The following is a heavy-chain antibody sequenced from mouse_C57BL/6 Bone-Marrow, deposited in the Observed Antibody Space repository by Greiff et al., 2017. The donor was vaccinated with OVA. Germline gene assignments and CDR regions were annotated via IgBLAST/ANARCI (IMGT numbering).Heavy chain of an antibody. V-gene: IGHV1-5*01. CDR1: GYTFTSYW. D-gene: IGHD2-2*01. J-gene: IGHJ2*01. CDR2: LYPGNSDT. CDR3: AYGYDERNPPHFDY. Sequence: EVQLVESGTVLARPGASVKMSCKTSGYTFTSYWMHWVKQRPGQGLEWIGALYPGNSDTSYNQKFKGKAKLTAVTSASTAYMELSSLTNEDSAVYYCAYGYDERNPPHFDYGGQGTTLTVSS.